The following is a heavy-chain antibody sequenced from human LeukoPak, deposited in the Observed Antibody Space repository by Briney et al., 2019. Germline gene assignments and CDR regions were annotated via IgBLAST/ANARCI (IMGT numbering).Heavy chain of an antibody. CDR1: GYTFTGYY. Sequence: ASVKVSCKASGYTFTGYYMHWVRQAPGQGLEWMGWINPNSGGTNYAQKFQGRVTMTRDTSISTAYMELSRLRSDDTAVYYCARDKGGLRFLEWFFDYWGQGTLVTVSS. J-gene: IGHJ4*02. CDR3: ARDKGGLRFLEWFFDY. V-gene: IGHV1-2*02. D-gene: IGHD3-3*01. CDR2: INPNSGGT.